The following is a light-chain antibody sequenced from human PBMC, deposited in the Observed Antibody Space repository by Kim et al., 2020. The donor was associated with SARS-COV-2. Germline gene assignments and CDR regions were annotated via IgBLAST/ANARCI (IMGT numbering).Light chain of an antibody. V-gene: IGKV3-15*01. CDR2: DTS. CDR3: QQYNNWPPTNT. J-gene: IGKJ2*01. CDR1: QSVGRS. Sequence: SPGASVTLSCRASQSVGRSLAWYQHKPGQAPRLLIYDTSTRVSGIPGRFSGSGSGTDFTLAISSLQSADSAVYYCQQYNNWPPTNTFDQGTKLEI.